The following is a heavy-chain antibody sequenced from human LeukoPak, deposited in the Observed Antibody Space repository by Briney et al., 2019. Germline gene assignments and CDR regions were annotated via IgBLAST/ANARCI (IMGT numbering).Heavy chain of an antibody. CDR1: GFTISSNG. V-gene: IGHV3-23*01. CDR3: AKDSPVCTY. J-gene: IGHJ4*02. CDR2: ISSRADST. Sequence: GGSLRLSCPASGFTISSNGMSWVRQAPGKGLEWVSAISSRADSTYYADSVKGRFTISKDIPKNTLYLQMDSLRAEDTAIYYCAKDSPVCTYWGQGTLVTVSS. D-gene: IGHD2-8*01.